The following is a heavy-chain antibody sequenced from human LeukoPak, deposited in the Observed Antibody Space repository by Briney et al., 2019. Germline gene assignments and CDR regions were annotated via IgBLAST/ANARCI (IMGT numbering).Heavy chain of an antibody. CDR3: ARDRSTIAAAAEFDY. V-gene: IGHV3-21*01. CDR1: GFTFSSYS. CDR2: ISSSSSYI. J-gene: IGHJ4*02. Sequence: KSGGSLGLSCAASGFTFSSYSMNWVRQAPGKGLEWVSSISSSSSYIYYADSVKGRFTISRDNAKNSLYLQMNSLRAEDTAVYYCARDRSTIAAAAEFDYWGQGTLVTVSS. D-gene: IGHD6-13*01.